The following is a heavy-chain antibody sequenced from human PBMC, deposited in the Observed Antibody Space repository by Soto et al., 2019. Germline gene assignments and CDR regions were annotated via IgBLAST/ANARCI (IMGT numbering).Heavy chain of an antibody. V-gene: IGHV3-53*01. Sequence: PVGSLRLSCGASGFTVSSNYMSWVRQAPGKGLEWVSVIYSGGSTYYADSVKGRFTISRDNSKNTLYIQMNSLRAEDTAVYYCARGKEPYCSGAGCYRGLAFDIWGLGTMVTVSS. J-gene: IGHJ3*02. CDR3: ARGKEPYCSGAGCYRGLAFDI. CDR1: GFTVSSNY. D-gene: IGHD2-2*02. CDR2: IYSGGST.